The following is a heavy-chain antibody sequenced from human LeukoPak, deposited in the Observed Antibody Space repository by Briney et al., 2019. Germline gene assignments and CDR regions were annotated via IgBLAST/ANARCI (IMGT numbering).Heavy chain of an antibody. CDR1: GYTFTSYG. CDR2: ISVYNGNT. J-gene: IGHJ5*02. Sequence: ASVKVSCKASGYTFTSYGISWVRQAPGQGLEWMGWISVYNGNTNYAQKLQGRVTMTTDTSTSTAYMELRSLRSDDTAVYYWARIRIAAAGTNWFDPWGQGNLVTVSS. V-gene: IGHV1-18*01. D-gene: IGHD6-13*01. CDR3: ARIRIAAAGTNWFDP.